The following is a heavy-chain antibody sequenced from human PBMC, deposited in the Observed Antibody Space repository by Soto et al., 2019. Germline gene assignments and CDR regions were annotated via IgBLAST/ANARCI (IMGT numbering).Heavy chain of an antibody. Sequence: SETLSLTCTVSGGSISSSSYYWGWIRQPPGKGLEWIGSIYYSGSTYYKPSLKSRVTISVDTSKNQFSLKLSSVTAADTAVYYCARRIRDSSGYLDYWGRGTLVTVSS. CDR1: GGSISSSSYY. V-gene: IGHV4-39*01. D-gene: IGHD3-22*01. CDR2: IYYSGST. CDR3: ARRIRDSSGYLDY. J-gene: IGHJ4*02.